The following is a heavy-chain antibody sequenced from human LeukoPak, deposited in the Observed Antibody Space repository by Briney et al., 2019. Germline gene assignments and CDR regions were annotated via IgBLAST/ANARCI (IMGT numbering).Heavy chain of an antibody. D-gene: IGHD3-22*01. CDR3: ARDSYYYDSSGYFDY. Sequence: SVKVSCKASGGTFSSYAISWVRQAPGQGLEWMGGIIPIFGTANYAQKFQGRVTITTDESTSTAYMELSSLRSEDTAVYYCARDSYYYDSSGYFDYWGQGTLVTVSS. V-gene: IGHV1-69*05. CDR2: IIPIFGTA. CDR1: GGTFSSYA. J-gene: IGHJ4*02.